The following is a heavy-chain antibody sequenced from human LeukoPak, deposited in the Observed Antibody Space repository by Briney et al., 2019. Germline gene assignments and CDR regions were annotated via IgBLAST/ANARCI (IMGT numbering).Heavy chain of an antibody. V-gene: IGHV3-21*03. CDR1: GFTFSSYS. D-gene: IGHD2/OR15-2a*01. CDR2: ISSSTTYI. Sequence: GGSLRLSCAASGFTFSSYSMHWVRQAPGKGLEWVSSISSSTTYIYYTDSVKGRFTISRDNARNSLYLQMDNLRAEDTGVYYCARDFYDGFALDYWGQGTLVTVSS. J-gene: IGHJ4*02. CDR3: ARDFYDGFALDY.